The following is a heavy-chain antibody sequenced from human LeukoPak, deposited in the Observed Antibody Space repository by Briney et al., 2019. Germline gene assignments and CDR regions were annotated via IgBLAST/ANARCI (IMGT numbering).Heavy chain of an antibody. CDR3: ARSLGRLWFGELYPSDFDY. D-gene: IGHD3-10*01. J-gene: IGHJ4*02. Sequence: AASVKVSCKASGYTFTSYGISWVRQAPGQGLEWMGWISAYNGNTNYAQKLQGRVTMTTDTSTSTAYMELRSLRSDDTAVYYCARSLGRLWFGELYPSDFDYWGQGTLVTVSS. CDR1: GYTFTSYG. CDR2: ISAYNGNT. V-gene: IGHV1-18*01.